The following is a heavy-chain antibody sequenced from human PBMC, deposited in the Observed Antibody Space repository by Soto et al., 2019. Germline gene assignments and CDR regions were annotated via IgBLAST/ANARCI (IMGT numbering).Heavy chain of an antibody. Sequence: PGESLKISCKGSGYSFTSYWIGWVRQMPGKGLEWMGIIYPGDSDTRYSPSFQGQVTISADKSISTAYLQWSSLKASDTGIYYCAREVPGLREVNRNWFDPWGQGTLVTVSS. CDR3: AREVPGLREVNRNWFDP. CDR1: GYSFTSYW. J-gene: IGHJ5*02. V-gene: IGHV5-51*01. CDR2: IYPGDSDT. D-gene: IGHD3-10*01.